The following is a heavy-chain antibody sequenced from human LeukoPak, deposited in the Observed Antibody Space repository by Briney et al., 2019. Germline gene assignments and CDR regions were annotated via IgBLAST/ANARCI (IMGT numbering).Heavy chain of an antibody. V-gene: IGHV4-39*07. CDR3: ARDSGGIL. CDR1: GGSISSSSYY. Sequence: PSETLSLTCTVSGGSISSSSYYWGWIRQPPGKGLEWIGSIYYSGSTYYNPSLKSRVTISVDTSKNQFSLKLSSVTAADTAVYYCARDSGGILWGQGTTVTVSS. CDR2: IYYSGST. J-gene: IGHJ6*02. D-gene: IGHD3-10*01.